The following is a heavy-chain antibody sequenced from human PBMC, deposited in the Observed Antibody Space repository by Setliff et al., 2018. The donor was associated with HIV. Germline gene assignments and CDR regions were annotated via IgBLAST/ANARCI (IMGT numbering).Heavy chain of an antibody. CDR2: IYYSGTT. CDR3: ARPQYPGYYFDY. Sequence: ETLSLTCTVSGGSISSTSYYWGWIRQSPGKGLEWIGSIYYSGTTYYNPSLKSRATVSVDTSKNQFSLILTSVTAADTAVYYCARPQYPGYYFDYWGQGTLVTVSS. J-gene: IGHJ4*02. D-gene: IGHD2-2*01. V-gene: IGHV4-39*01. CDR1: GGSISSTSYY.